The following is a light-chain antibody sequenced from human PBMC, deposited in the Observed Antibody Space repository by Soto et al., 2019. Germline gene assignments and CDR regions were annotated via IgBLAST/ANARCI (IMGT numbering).Light chain of an antibody. CDR1: SSDVGGYNY. CDR2: DVT. V-gene: IGLV2-11*01. J-gene: IGLJ2*01. Sequence: QSALTQPPSASGSPGQSVTISCTGTSSDVGGYNYVSWYQQHPGKAPKLMIYDVTKRPSGVPDRFSGSKSGNTASLTISGLQAEDEADYYCCSYAASYTLVFGGGTKLTVL. CDR3: CSYAASYTLV.